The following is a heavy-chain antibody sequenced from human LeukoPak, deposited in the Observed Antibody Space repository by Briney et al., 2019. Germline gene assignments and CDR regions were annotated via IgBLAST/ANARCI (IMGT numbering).Heavy chain of an antibody. Sequence: PSETLSLTCTVSGGSISSGGYYWSWIRQPPGKGLEWIGYIYHSGSTYYNPSLKSRVTISVDTSKNQFSLKLSSVTAADTAVYYCAVSLNDIYSGYDLRWFDPWGQGTLVTVSS. J-gene: IGHJ5*02. CDR2: IYHSGST. CDR1: GGSISSGGYY. D-gene: IGHD5-12*01. V-gene: IGHV4-30-2*01. CDR3: AVSLNDIYSGYDLRWFDP.